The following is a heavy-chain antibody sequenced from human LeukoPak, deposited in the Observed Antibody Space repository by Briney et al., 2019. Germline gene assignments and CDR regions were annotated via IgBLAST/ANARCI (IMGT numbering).Heavy chain of an antibody. V-gene: IGHV3-48*04. CDR1: GFTFSSYA. D-gene: IGHD2-21*02. CDR3: AREVYCGGDCYFDAFDI. J-gene: IGHJ3*02. CDR2: ISSSSSTI. Sequence: GGSLRLSCAASGFTFSSYAMSWARQAPGKGLEWVSYISSSSSTIYYADSVKGRFTISRDNAKNSLYLQMNSLRAEDTAVYYCAREVYCGGDCYFDAFDIWGQGTMVTVSS.